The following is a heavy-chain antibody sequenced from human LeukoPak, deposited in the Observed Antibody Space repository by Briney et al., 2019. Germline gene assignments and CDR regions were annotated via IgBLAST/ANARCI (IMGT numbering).Heavy chain of an antibody. CDR2: ISSNGDST. J-gene: IGHJ4*01. CDR1: GFTFISYA. D-gene: IGHD3-16*01. V-gene: IGHV3-64*01. Sequence: GGSLRLSCAASGFTFISYAMHWVRQAPGKGLEYVSAISSNGDSTYYTNSVKGRFTISRDNAKNSLYLQMNSLRAEDTAVYYCARVWGSSDYWGQGTLVTVSS. CDR3: ARVWGSSDY.